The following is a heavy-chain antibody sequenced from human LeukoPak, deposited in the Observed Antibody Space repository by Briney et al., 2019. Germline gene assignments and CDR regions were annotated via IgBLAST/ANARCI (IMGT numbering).Heavy chain of an antibody. CDR1: GGAFSGFF. V-gene: IGHV4-34*01. J-gene: IGHJ4*02. D-gene: IGHD5-18*01. CDR2: INHSGST. CDR3: ARWATTGISYYDY. Sequence: SENLFLTCAGYGGAFSGFFWGWMRQSPGKGVGGGGEINHSGSTNYNPSLKSRVTLSVDTSKNQFSLKLRSVTAADTAVYYCARWATTGISYYDYWGQGSLVTVSS.